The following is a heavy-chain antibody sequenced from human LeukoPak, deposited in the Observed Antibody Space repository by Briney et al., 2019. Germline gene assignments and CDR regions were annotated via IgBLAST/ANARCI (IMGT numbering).Heavy chain of an antibody. CDR3: ARDLEHDYGDYGPCFDY. Sequence: SGGSLRLSCAASGLIFNSYWMSWVRQAPGKGLEWVANIKKDGSEKYYVDSVKGRFTISRDNSKNTLYLQMNSLRAEDTAVYYCARDLEHDYGDYGPCFDYWGQGTLVTVSS. J-gene: IGHJ4*02. CDR2: IKKDGSEK. CDR1: GLIFNSYW. V-gene: IGHV3-7*01. D-gene: IGHD4-17*01.